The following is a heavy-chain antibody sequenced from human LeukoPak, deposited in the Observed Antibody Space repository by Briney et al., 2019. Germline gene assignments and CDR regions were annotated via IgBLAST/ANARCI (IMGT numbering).Heavy chain of an antibody. CDR3: TTTNVVATISPDY. CDR2: IKSKTDGGTT. Sequence: PGGSLRLSRAASGFTFSNAWMSWVRQAPGEGLEWVGRIKSKTDGGTTDYAAPVKGRLTISRDDSKNTLYLRMNSLKTEDTAVYYCTTTNVVATISPDYWGQGTRVTVSS. D-gene: IGHD5-12*01. V-gene: IGHV3-15*01. J-gene: IGHJ4*02. CDR1: GFTFSNAW.